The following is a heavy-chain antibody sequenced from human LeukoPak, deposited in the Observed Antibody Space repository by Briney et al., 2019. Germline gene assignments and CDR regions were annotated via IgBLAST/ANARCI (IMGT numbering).Heavy chain of an antibody. V-gene: IGHV3-30*02. CDR3: AKGRRYSYADPHYFDY. CDR1: GFTFSSYG. J-gene: IGHJ4*02. CDR2: IRYDGSNK. Sequence: GGSLRLSCAASGFTFSSYGMHWVRQAPGKGLEWVAFIRYDGSNKYYADSVKGRFTISRDNSKNTLYLQMNSLRAEDTAVYYCAKGRRYSYADPHYFDYWGQGTLVTVSS. D-gene: IGHD5-18*01.